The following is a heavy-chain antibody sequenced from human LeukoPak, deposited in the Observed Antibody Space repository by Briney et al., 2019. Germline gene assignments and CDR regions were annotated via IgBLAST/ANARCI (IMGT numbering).Heavy chain of an antibody. J-gene: IGHJ4*02. CDR3: ARYGLAYTYDF. CDR2: IYYSGST. D-gene: IGHD3-16*01. Sequence: SSETLSLTCTVSGGSISSYYWSWIRQPPRKGLEWIGYIYYSGSTNYNPSLKSRVTMSVDTSKNQFSLKLSSVTAADTAVYYCARYGLAYTYDFWGQGTLVTVSS. V-gene: IGHV4-59*01. CDR1: GGSISSYY.